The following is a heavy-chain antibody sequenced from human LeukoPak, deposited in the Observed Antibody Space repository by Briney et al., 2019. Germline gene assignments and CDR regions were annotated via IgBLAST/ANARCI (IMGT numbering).Heavy chain of an antibody. Sequence: PGGSLRLSCAASGFTFSSYSMNWVRQAPGKGLEWVSYISSSSSTIYYADSVKGRFTVSRDNAKNSLYLQMNSLRAEDTAVYYCARETGTYYYDSSGYYDVNYFDYWGQGTLVTVSS. V-gene: IGHV3-48*01. CDR3: ARETGTYYYDSSGYYDVNYFDY. CDR1: GFTFSSYS. CDR2: ISSSSSTI. D-gene: IGHD3-22*01. J-gene: IGHJ4*02.